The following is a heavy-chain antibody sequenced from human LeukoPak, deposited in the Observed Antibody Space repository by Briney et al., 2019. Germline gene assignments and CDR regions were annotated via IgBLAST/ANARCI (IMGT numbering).Heavy chain of an antibody. V-gene: IGHV4-30-4*01. J-gene: IGHJ6*02. CDR2: IYYSGST. CDR1: GGSISSGDYY. Sequence: SETLSLTCTVPGGSISSGDYYWSWIRQPPGKGLEWIGYIYYSGSTYYNPSLKSRVTISVDTSKNQFSLKLSSVTAADTAVYYCARDLSPAGYGMDVWGQGTTVTVSS. CDR3: ARDLSPAGYGMDV. D-gene: IGHD2-15*01.